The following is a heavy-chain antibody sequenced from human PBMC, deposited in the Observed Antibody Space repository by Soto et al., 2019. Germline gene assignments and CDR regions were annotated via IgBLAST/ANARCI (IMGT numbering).Heavy chain of an antibody. Sequence: GGSLRLSCAASGFTFSSYGMHWVRQAPGKGLEWVAVIWYDGSNKYYADSVKGRFTISRDNSKNMLYLQMNSLRAEDTAVYYCARALLGYSYGPFDYWGQGTLVTVSS. CDR1: GFTFSSYG. CDR3: ARALLGYSYGPFDY. D-gene: IGHD5-18*01. V-gene: IGHV3-33*01. J-gene: IGHJ4*02. CDR2: IWYDGSNK.